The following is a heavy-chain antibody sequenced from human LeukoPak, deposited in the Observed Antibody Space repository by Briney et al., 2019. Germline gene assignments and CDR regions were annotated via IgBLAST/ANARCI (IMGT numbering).Heavy chain of an antibody. Sequence: GASVKVSCKASGYTFTSYGISWVRQAPGQGLEWMGWISAYNGNTNYAQKLQGRVTMTTDTSMSTAYMEVRSLRSDDTAVYYCAGGGGDYYDSSGYLWDYWGQGTLVTVSS. CDR1: GYTFTSYG. V-gene: IGHV1-18*01. J-gene: IGHJ4*02. CDR2: ISAYNGNT. D-gene: IGHD3-22*01. CDR3: AGGGGDYYDSSGYLWDY.